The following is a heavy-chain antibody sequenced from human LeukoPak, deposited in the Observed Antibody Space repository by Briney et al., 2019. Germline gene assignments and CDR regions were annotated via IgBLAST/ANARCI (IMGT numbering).Heavy chain of an antibody. J-gene: IGHJ3*02. V-gene: IGHV3-21*01. D-gene: IGHD3-9*01. CDR2: ISSCSSTI. Sequence: GGSLRPSCAASGFTFSSYGMNWVRQAPGKGLKLVSSISSCSSTIYYADSVKGRFTISRDNAKNSLYLQMNSLRAEDTAVYYCATLLRASYYAILTGHDAFDIWGQGTMVTVSS. CDR1: GFTFSSYG. CDR3: ATLLRASYYAILTGHDAFDI.